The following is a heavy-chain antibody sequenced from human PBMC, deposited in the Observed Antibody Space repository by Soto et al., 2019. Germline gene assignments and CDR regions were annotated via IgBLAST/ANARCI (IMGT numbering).Heavy chain of an antibody. CDR1: GYTFTSYG. D-gene: IGHD5-12*01. J-gene: IGHJ4*02. CDR3: ARDVAIYSGYDSPVIY. Sequence: QVQLVQSGAEVKKPGASVKVSCKASGYTFTSYGISWVRQAPGQGLEWMGWISAYNGNTNYAQKLQGRVTMTTDTATSTDYMELRSLRSDDTAVYYCARDVAIYSGYDSPVIYWGQGTLVTVSS. CDR2: ISAYNGNT. V-gene: IGHV1-18*01.